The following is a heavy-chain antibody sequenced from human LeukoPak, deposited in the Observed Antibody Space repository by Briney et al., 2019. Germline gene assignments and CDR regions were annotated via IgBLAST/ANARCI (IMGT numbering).Heavy chain of an antibody. CDR1: GYSISSGYY. J-gene: IGHJ3*02. Sequence: PSETLSLTCAVSGYSISSGYYWGWIRQPPGQGLEWIGSIYHSGSTYYNPSLKSRVTISVDTSKNQFSLKLSSVTAADAAVYYCARFTFWGHGSGSYYPNDAFDIWGQGTMVTVSS. V-gene: IGHV4-38-2*01. CDR2: IYHSGST. CDR3: ARFTFWGHGSGSYYPNDAFDI. D-gene: IGHD3-10*01.